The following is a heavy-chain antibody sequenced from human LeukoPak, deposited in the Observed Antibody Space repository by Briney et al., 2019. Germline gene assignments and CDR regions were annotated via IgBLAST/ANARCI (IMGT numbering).Heavy chain of an antibody. Sequence: PGGSLRLSCAASGFTFSSYWMHWVRQAPGKGLVWVSRINSDGSSTSYADSVKGRFTISRDNAKNTLYLQMNSLRAEDTAVYYCAPLLFSPYCGGDCYAATSDYWGQGTLVTVSS. CDR1: GFTFSSYW. CDR2: INSDGSST. V-gene: IGHV3-74*01. D-gene: IGHD2-21*02. J-gene: IGHJ4*02. CDR3: APLLFSPYCGGDCYAATSDY.